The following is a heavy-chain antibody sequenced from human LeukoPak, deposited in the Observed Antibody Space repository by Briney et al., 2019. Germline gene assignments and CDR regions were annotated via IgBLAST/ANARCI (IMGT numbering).Heavy chain of an antibody. J-gene: IGHJ3*02. V-gene: IGHV1-2*02. CDR3: ARRGSPGGFDI. Sequence: ASVNVTCKASGYTFTGYYMHWVRQAPGQGLEWMGWINPNSGGTNYAQRFQGRVTMTRDTSIRTAYMELSRLRSDDTAVYYCARRGSPGGFDIWGQGTLVTVSS. CDR1: GYTFTGYY. CDR2: INPNSGGT. D-gene: IGHD1-26*01.